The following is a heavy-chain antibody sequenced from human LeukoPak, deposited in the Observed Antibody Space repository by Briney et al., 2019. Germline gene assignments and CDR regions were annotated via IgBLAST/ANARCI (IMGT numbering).Heavy chain of an antibody. J-gene: IGHJ5*02. CDR3: ARGGYYDSWFDP. CDR2: ISSSSSTI. D-gene: IGHD3-22*01. CDR1: GLTFSSYE. Sequence: PGGSLRLSCAASGLTFSSYEMNWVRQAPGKGLEWFSYISSSSSTIYYADSVKGRFTISRDNAKNSLYLQMNSLRAEDTAVYYCARGGYYDSWFDPWGQGTLVTVSS. V-gene: IGHV3-48*03.